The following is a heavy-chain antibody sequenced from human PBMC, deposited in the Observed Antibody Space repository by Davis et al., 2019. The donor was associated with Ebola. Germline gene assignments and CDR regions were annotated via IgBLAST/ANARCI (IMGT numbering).Heavy chain of an antibody. CDR3: AREVIYYYDSSGYIYYYGMDV. D-gene: IGHD3-22*01. Sequence: PGGSLRLSCAASGFTFNIFDMHWVRQAPGKGLEWVAVIWYDGSNKYYADSVKGRFTISRDNSKNTLYLQMNSLRAEDTAVYYCAREVIYYYDSSGYIYYYGMDVWGKGTTVTVSS. CDR1: GFTFNIFD. J-gene: IGHJ6*04. CDR2: IWYDGSNK. V-gene: IGHV3-33*01.